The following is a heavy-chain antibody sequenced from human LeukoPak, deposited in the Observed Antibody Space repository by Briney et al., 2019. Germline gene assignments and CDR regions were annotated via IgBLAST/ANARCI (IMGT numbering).Heavy chain of an antibody. CDR1: GFMFNTYW. D-gene: IGHD3-16*01. Sequence: GGSLRLSCTASGFMFNTYWMSWVRQAPGKGLEWVANINPDGSENYFVDPVKGRFTISRDNAKNSLYLQMSSLRVEDTAVYYCVRDRGWGGDDYWGQGALVTVPS. J-gene: IGHJ4*02. CDR3: VRDRGWGGDDY. CDR2: INPDGSEN. V-gene: IGHV3-7*01.